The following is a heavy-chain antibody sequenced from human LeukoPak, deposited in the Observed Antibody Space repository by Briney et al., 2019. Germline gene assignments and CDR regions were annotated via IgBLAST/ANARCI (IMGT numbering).Heavy chain of an antibody. CDR3: ARVDGGTYGNDAFDI. Sequence: GGPLRLSCAASGFTFSSYWMYWVRQAPGKGLVCVSRINSDGSSTSYADSVKGRFTISRDNAKNTLYLQMNSLRAEDTAVYYCARVDGGTYGNDAFDIWGQGTMVTVSS. D-gene: IGHD1-26*01. V-gene: IGHV3-74*01. CDR2: INSDGSST. CDR1: GFTFSSYW. J-gene: IGHJ3*02.